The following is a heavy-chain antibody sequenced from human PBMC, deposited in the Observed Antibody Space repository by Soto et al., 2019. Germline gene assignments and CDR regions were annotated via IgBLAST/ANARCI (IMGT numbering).Heavy chain of an antibody. D-gene: IGHD5-18*01. CDR1: GFTFSSYG. Sequence: QVQLVESGGGVVQPGRSLRLSCAASGFTFSSYGMHWVRQAPGKGLEWVAVISYDGSNKYYADSVKGRFTISRDNSKNTLYRQMNSLRAEDTAVYYCAKGLDTATQVWGQGTLVTVSS. CDR2: ISYDGSNK. V-gene: IGHV3-30*18. CDR3: AKGLDTATQV. J-gene: IGHJ4*02.